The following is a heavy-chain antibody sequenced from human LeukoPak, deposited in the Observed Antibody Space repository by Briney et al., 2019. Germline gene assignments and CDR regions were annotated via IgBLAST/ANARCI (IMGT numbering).Heavy chain of an antibody. V-gene: IGHV1-24*01. CDR1: GYTLTELS. D-gene: IGHD3-9*01. Sequence: ASVTVSCKVSGYTLTELSMHWVRQAPGKGLEWMGGFDPEDGETIYAQKFQGRVTMTEDTSTDTAYMELSSLRSEDTAVYYCAPQYYDILTGYYSVHYWGQGTLVTVSS. CDR2: FDPEDGET. J-gene: IGHJ4*02. CDR3: APQYYDILTGYYSVHY.